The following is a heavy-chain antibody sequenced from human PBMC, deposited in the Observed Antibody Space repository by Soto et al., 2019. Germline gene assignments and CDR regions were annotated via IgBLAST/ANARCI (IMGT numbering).Heavy chain of an antibody. CDR2: INHSGST. Sequence: PSETLSLTCAVYGGSFSGYYWSWIRQPPGKGLEWIGEINHSGSTNYNPSRKSRVTISVDTSKNQFSLKMSSVTAADTAVYYCATQLITIFGNWFDPWGQGNLVAVYS. CDR3: ATQLITIFGNWFDP. D-gene: IGHD3-3*01. V-gene: IGHV4-34*01. CDR1: GGSFSGYY. J-gene: IGHJ5*02.